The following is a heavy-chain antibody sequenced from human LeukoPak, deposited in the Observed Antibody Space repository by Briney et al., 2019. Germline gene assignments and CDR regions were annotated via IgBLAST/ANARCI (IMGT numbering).Heavy chain of an antibody. V-gene: IGHV3-30*03. CDR3: ASDILTGYYAFDY. Sequence: QAGGSLRLSCAASGFTFSSYGMHWVRQAPGKGLEWVAVISYDGSNKYYAVSVKGRFTISRDNSKNTLYLQMNSLRAEDTAVYYCASDILTGYYAFDYWGQGTLVTVSS. J-gene: IGHJ4*02. D-gene: IGHD3-9*01. CDR1: GFTFSSYG. CDR2: ISYDGSNK.